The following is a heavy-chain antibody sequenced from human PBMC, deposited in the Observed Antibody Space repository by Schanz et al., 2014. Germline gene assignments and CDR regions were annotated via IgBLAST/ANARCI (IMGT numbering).Heavy chain of an antibody. D-gene: IGHD2-2*01. V-gene: IGHV3-30*04. Sequence: HVQLLESGGGVVQPGRSLRLSCAASGFTMITYAMHWVRQPPGKGLEWVAIITYDGSNTYHADSVKGRFTISRDNSKNTLYLQMNSLRAEDTAVYYCIRGDIMVVPVAHFWGQGILVTVSS. J-gene: IGHJ4*02. CDR1: GFTMITYA. CDR2: ITYDGSNT. CDR3: IRGDIMVVPVAHF.